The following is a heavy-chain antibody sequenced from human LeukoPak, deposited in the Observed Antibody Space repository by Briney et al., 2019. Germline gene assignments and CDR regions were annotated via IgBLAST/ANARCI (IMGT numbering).Heavy chain of an antibody. V-gene: IGHV3-21*01. CDR2: ISSSSSYI. D-gene: IGHD6-13*01. Sequence: KSGGSLRLSCAASGFTFSSYSMNWVRQAPGKGLEWVSSISSSSSYIYYADSVKGRFTISRDNAKNSLYLQMNSLRAEDTAVFYCVKDMKIKAAGYYFDYWGQGTLVTVSS. CDR1: GFTFSSYS. CDR3: VKDMKIKAAGYYFDY. J-gene: IGHJ4*02.